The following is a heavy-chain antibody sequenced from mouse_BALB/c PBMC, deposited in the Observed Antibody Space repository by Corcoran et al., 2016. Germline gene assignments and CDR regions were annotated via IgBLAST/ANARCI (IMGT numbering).Heavy chain of an antibody. CDR1: GFNIKDYY. Sequence: EVQLQQSGAELVRPGALVKLSCKASGFNIKDYYMHWVKQRPEQGLEWIGWIDPENGNTIYDPKFQGKASITADTSSNTADLQLSSLTSEDTAVYYCARATATGYWGQGTTLTVSS. V-gene: IGHV14-1*02. CDR2: IDPENGNT. D-gene: IGHD1-2*01. J-gene: IGHJ2*01. CDR3: ARATATGY.